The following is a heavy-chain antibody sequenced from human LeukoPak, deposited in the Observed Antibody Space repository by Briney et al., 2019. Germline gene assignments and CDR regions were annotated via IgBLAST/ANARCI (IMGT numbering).Heavy chain of an antibody. Sequence: GASVKVSCKASGYTFTSYDINWVRQATGQGLEWMGWMNPNSGNTGYAQKFQGRVTMTRNTSISTAYMELSSLRSEDTAVYYCARGRAYYYGSGDKYYYGMDVWGQGTTVTVSS. J-gene: IGHJ6*02. CDR2: MNPNSGNT. CDR1: GYTFTSYD. CDR3: ARGRAYYYGSGDKYYYGMDV. V-gene: IGHV1-8*01. D-gene: IGHD3-10*01.